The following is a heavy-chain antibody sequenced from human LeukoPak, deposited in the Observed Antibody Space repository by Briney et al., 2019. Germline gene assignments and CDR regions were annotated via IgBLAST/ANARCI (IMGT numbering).Heavy chain of an antibody. J-gene: IGHJ4*02. CDR1: GYSFTTYW. CDR3: ARVESYYYDSSGYPDY. Sequence: GESLKISCKGSGYSFTTYWIGWVRQMPGKGLEWMGIIYPDDSVIRYSPSFQGQVTISADKSISTAYLQWSSLKASDTAMYYCARVESYYYDSSGYPDYWGQGTLVTASS. D-gene: IGHD3-22*01. V-gene: IGHV5-51*01. CDR2: IYPDDSVI.